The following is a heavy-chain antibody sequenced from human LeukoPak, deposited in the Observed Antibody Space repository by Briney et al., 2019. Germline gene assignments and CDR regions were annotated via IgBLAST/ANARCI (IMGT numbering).Heavy chain of an antibody. Sequence: KPSETLSLTCAVYGGSFSGYYWSWIRQPPGKGLEWIGEINHSGSTNYNPSLKSRVTISVDTSKNQFSLKLSSVTAADTAVYYCARDAPPIFGYYGMDVWGQGTTVTVSS. D-gene: IGHD3-3*01. CDR3: ARDAPPIFGYYGMDV. CDR2: INHSGST. CDR1: GGSFSGYY. V-gene: IGHV4-34*01. J-gene: IGHJ6*02.